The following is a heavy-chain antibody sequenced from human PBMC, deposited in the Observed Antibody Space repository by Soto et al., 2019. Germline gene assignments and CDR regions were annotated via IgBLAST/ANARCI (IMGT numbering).Heavy chain of an antibody. D-gene: IGHD1-7*01. CDR1: GFTFSSYA. CDR3: AKDENWNYDPLRGRNDYYYMDV. Sequence: EVQLLESGGGLVQPGGSLRLSCAASGFTFSSYAMSWVRQAPGKGLEWVSAISGSGGSTYYADSVKGRFTISRDNSKNTLELQMNSLRDEDTAVYYGAKDENWNYDPLRGRNDYYYMDVWGKGTTVTVSS. J-gene: IGHJ6*03. V-gene: IGHV3-23*01. CDR2: ISGSGGST.